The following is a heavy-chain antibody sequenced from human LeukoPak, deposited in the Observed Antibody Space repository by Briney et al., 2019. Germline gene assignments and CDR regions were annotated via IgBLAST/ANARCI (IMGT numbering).Heavy chain of an antibody. CDR2: IYYSGST. V-gene: IGHV4-59*01. CDR1: GGSISSYY. J-gene: IGHJ4*02. D-gene: IGHD3-22*01. CDR3: ATYYYDSSGYPYYFDY. Sequence: SETLSLTCTVSGGSISSYYWSWIRQPPGKGLEWIGYIYYSGSTNYNPSLKSRVTISVDTSKNQFSLKLSSVTAADTAVYYCATYYYDSSGYPYYFDYWGQGTLVTVSS.